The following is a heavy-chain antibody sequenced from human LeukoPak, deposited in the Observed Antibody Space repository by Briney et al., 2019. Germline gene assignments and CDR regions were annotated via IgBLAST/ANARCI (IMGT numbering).Heavy chain of an antibody. CDR2: IYTSGST. CDR3: ASSMQRPSYYYDSSDYYLDY. D-gene: IGHD3-22*01. CDR1: GGSISSYY. V-gene: IGHV4-4*07. Sequence: SETLSLTCTVSGGSISSYYWSWIRQPAGKGLEWIGRIYTSGSTNYNPSLKSRVTMSVDTSKNQFSLKLSSVTAADTAVYYCASSMQRPSYYYDSSDYYLDYWGQGTLVTVSS. J-gene: IGHJ4*02.